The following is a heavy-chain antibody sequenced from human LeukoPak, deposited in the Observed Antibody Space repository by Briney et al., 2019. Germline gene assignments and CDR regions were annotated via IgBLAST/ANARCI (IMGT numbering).Heavy chain of an antibody. Sequence: PGGSLKLSCAASGFTFSVSTIHWVPQASGKGLEWVGRIRSKPNFYATAYAASVKGRSTISRDDSKNTAYLQMNNVKAEDTAVYYCTRLGYGIWGQGTMVTVSS. CDR3: TRLGYGI. V-gene: IGHV3-73*01. D-gene: IGHD1-1*01. J-gene: IGHJ3*02. CDR1: GFTFSVST. CDR2: IRSKPNFYAT.